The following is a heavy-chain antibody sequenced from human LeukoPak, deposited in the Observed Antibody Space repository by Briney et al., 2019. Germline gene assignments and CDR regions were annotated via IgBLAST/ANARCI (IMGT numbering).Heavy chain of an antibody. V-gene: IGHV4-39*01. J-gene: IGHJ4*02. CDR2: IYYSGNT. Sequence: SETLSLTCTVSGGSIFSSNSYWGWIRQPPGKGLEWIGSIYYSGNTYYNASLKSRVTISVDTSKNQFSLKLSSVTAADTAVYYCARLPIVGAVDYWGQGTLVTVSS. CDR3: ARLPIVGAVDY. D-gene: IGHD1-26*01. CDR1: GGSIFSSNSY.